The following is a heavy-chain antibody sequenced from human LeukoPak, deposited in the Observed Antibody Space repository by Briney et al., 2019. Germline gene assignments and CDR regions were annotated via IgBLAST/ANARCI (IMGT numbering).Heavy chain of an antibody. CDR3: AIQRWLQSGTINYFEY. D-gene: IGHD5-24*01. CDR1: GFTFSYYS. CDR2: IGTSSSPT. V-gene: IGHV3-48*01. J-gene: IGHJ4*02. Sequence: PGGSLRLSCAASGFTFSYYSMICVRQAPGKGLEWVSVIGTSSSPTYYADSVKGRFTISRDNAQNSLYLQINSLRPDDTAVYYCAIQRWLQSGTINYFEYWGQGTLVTVSS.